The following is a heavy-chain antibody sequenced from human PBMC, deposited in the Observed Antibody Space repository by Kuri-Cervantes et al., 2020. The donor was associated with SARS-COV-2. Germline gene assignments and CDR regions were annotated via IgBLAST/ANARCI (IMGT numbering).Heavy chain of an antibody. V-gene: IGHV3-23*01. D-gene: IGHD1-14*01. J-gene: IGHJ6*03. Sequence: GGSLRLSCAASGFTFSSYSMNWVRQAPGKGLEWVSAISGSGGSTYYADSVKGRFTISRDNSKNTLYLQMNSLRAEDTAVYYCAKGPLGYYYYYMDVWGKGTTVTVSS. CDR1: GFTFSSYS. CDR3: AKGPLGYYYYYMDV. CDR2: ISGSGGST.